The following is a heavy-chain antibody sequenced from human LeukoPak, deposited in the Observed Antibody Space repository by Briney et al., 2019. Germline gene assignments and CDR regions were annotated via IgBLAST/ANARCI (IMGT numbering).Heavy chain of an antibody. D-gene: IGHD1-26*01. CDR1: GGSISSSSYY. V-gene: IGHV4-39*07. Sequence: SETLSLTCTVSGGSISSSSYYWGWIRQPPGKGLEWIGSIYYSGSTYYNPSLKSRVTISVDTPKNQFSLKLSSVTAADTAVYYCASGQWEPPYYYYGMDVWGQGTTVTVSS. CDR2: IYYSGST. CDR3: ASGQWEPPYYYYGMDV. J-gene: IGHJ6*02.